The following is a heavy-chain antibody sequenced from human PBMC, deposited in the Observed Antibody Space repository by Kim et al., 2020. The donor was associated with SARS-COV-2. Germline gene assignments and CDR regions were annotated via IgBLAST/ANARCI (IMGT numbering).Heavy chain of an antibody. D-gene: IGHD2-21*02. J-gene: IGHJ4*02. V-gene: IGHV1-24*01. Sequence: KFQGRVTMTEDTSTDTAYMELSSLRSEDTAVYYCATGGHIVVVTAASFDYWGQGTLVTVSS. CDR3: ATGGHIVVVTAASFDY.